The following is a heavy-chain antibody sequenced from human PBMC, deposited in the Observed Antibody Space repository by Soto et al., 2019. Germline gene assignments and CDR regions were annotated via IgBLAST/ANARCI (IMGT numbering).Heavy chain of an antibody. CDR1: GYTFTIYG. J-gene: IGHJ4*02. V-gene: IGHV1-18*01. CDR3: ARGDPTDPPAHY. CDR2: ISAYNGNT. Sequence: ASVKVYCKASGYTFTIYGISWVRQAPGQGLEWMGWISAYNGNTNYAQKLQGRVTMTTDTSTSTAYMELRSLRSDDTAVYYCARGDPTDPPAHYWGQGTQVTVSS.